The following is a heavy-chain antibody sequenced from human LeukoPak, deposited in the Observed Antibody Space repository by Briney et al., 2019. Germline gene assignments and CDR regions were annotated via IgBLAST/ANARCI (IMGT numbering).Heavy chain of an antibody. D-gene: IGHD3-10*01. CDR1: GGSISSYY. Sequence: SETLSLTCTVSGGSISSYYWSWIRQPPGKGLEWIGYIYYSGSTNYNPSLKSLVTISVDTSKNQFSLKLSSVTAADTAVYYCARSHVLLWFGEPSHAFDIWGQGTMVTVSS. CDR3: ARSHVLLWFGEPSHAFDI. V-gene: IGHV4-59*08. J-gene: IGHJ3*02. CDR2: IYYSGST.